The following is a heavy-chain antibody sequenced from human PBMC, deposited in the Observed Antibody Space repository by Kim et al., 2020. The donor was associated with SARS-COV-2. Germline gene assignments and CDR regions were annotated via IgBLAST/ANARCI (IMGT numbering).Heavy chain of an antibody. CDR3: ARGSGSGSYYSP. D-gene: IGHD3-10*01. CDR1: GYTFXNYY. CDR2: INPSGGSP. J-gene: IGHJ5*02. V-gene: IGHV1-46*01. Sequence: ASVKVSCKASGYTFXNYYIHWVRQAPGQGLEWMGIINPSGGSPTYTQKFQDRVTMTRDTSTSTVYMELSSLTSEDTAVYYCARGSGSGSYYSPWGQGTQVTVSS.